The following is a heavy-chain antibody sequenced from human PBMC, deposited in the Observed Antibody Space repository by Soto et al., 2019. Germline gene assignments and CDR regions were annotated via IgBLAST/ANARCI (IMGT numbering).Heavy chain of an antibody. V-gene: IGHV5-51*01. CDR2: IYPGDSDA. CDR1: GYSFSNYW. D-gene: IGHD1-1*01. CDR3: ATTTTDYFAMDV. Sequence: LKISCLGSGYSFSNYWIGWVRQMPGKGLEWMGIIYPGDSDARYSPSFQGQVTISADKSITTAYLQWSSLKASDTAMYYCATTTTDYFAMDVWGQGTSVTVSS. J-gene: IGHJ6*02.